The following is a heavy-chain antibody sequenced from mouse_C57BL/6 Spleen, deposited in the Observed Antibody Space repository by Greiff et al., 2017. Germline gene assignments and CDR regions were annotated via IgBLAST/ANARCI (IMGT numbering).Heavy chain of an antibody. Sequence: QVQLQQSGAELVKPGASVKLSCKASGYTFTSYWMPWVKQRPGQGLEWIGEIDPSDSYTNYNQKFKGKATLTVDTSSSTAYMQLSSLTSEDSAVYYCARSDYSNSDAMDYWGQGTSVTVSS. J-gene: IGHJ4*01. V-gene: IGHV1-50*01. CDR1: GYTFTSYW. CDR3: ARSDYSNSDAMDY. D-gene: IGHD2-5*01. CDR2: IDPSDSYT.